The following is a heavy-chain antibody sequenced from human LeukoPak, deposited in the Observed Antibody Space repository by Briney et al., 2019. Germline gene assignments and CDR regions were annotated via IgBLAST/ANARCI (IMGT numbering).Heavy chain of an antibody. D-gene: IGHD5-18*01. Sequence: SETLSLTCAVYGGSFSGYYWSWIRQPPGKGLEWIGEINHSGSTNYNPSLKSRVTISVDTSKNQLSLKLSSVTAADTAVYYCARVVLGGYSYGLGLAFDIWGQGTMVTVSS. CDR3: ARVVLGGYSYGLGLAFDI. V-gene: IGHV4-34*01. J-gene: IGHJ3*02. CDR2: INHSGST. CDR1: GGSFSGYY.